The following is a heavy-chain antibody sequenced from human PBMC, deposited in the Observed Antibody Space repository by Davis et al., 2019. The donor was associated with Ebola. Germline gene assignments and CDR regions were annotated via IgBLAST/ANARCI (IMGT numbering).Heavy chain of an antibody. CDR3: AKTRGYRLYYFEY. CDR2: ISGNGYGT. J-gene: IGHJ4*02. D-gene: IGHD5-18*01. Sequence: GGSLRLSCAASGFTFSSYAMSWVRQAPGKALEWVSLISGNGYGTAYGDSVKGRFTISRDNSKNFLYLQVNDLRPEDTALYFCAKTRGYRLYYFEYWGQGTLVTVSS. V-gene: IGHV3-43*02. CDR1: GFTFSSYA.